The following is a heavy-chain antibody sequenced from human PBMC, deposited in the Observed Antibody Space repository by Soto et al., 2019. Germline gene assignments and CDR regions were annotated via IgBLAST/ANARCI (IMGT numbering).Heavy chain of an antibody. J-gene: IGHJ4*02. D-gene: IGHD3-10*01. CDR1: GGTMSNYY. CDR3: ARDPRRGYFDY. V-gene: IGHV4-59*01. CDR2: IYYSGST. Sequence: SETLSLTCTVSGGTMSNYYWSWIRQPPGKGLEYIGYIYYSGSTDYNPSLESRVTISVETSKNQFSLKLSSVTAADTAVYYCARDPRRGYFDYWGQGNLVTVSS.